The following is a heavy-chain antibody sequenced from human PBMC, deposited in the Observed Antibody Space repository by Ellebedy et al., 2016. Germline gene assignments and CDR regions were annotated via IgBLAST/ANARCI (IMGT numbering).Heavy chain of an antibody. CDR3: ARDGNGMDV. CDR1: GYTFTSYG. Sequence: ASVQVSCKASGYTFTSYGISWVRQAPGQGLEWMGRIIPILGIANYAQKFQGRVTITADKSTSTAYMELSSLRSEDTAVYYCARDGNGMDVWGQGTTVTVSS. CDR2: IIPILGIA. V-gene: IGHV1-69*04. J-gene: IGHJ6*02.